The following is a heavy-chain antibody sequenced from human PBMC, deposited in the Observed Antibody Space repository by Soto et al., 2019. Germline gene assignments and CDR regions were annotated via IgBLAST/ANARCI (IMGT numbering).Heavy chain of an antibody. CDR2: IYYSGST. V-gene: IGHV4-39*01. CDR1: GGSISSSRYY. J-gene: IGHJ6*02. D-gene: IGHD2-21*02. CDR3: ARLCGGDCYLYYYYGMDV. Sequence: TRPLTCTGSGGSISSSRYYWCWIRQPPGKGLEWIGSIYYSGSTYYNPSLKSRVTISVDTSKNQFSLKLSSVTAADTAVYYCARLCGGDCYLYYYYGMDVWGQGTTVT.